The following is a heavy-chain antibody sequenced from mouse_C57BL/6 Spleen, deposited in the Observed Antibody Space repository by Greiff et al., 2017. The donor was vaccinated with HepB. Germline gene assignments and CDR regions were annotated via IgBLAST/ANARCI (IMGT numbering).Heavy chain of an antibody. D-gene: IGHD1-2*01. V-gene: IGHV3-2*02. J-gene: IGHJ2*01. CDR1: GHSITSGYG. Sequence: VQLKESGPGLVKPSQSLSLTCTVTGHSITSGYGWNWIRQFPGNKLEWMGYISYSGSTNYNPSLKSRISITRDTSKHQFFLQLNSVTTEDTATYYCARTARIKYWGQGTTLTVSS. CDR3: ARTARIKY. CDR2: ISYSGST.